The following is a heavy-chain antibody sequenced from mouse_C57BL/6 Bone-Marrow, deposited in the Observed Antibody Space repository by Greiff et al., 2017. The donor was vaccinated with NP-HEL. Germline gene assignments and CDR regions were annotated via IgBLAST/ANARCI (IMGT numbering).Heavy chain of an antibody. J-gene: IGHJ3*01. Sequence: QVQLKESGAELARPGASVKLSCKASGYTFTSYGISWVKQRTGQGLEWIGEIYPRSGNTYYNEKFKGKATLTADKSSSTAYMELRSLTSEDSAVYFCARPRIYYGTSWFAYWGQGTLVTVSA. CDR2: IYPRSGNT. V-gene: IGHV1-81*01. D-gene: IGHD1-1*01. CDR1: GYTFTSYG. CDR3: ARPRIYYGTSWFAY.